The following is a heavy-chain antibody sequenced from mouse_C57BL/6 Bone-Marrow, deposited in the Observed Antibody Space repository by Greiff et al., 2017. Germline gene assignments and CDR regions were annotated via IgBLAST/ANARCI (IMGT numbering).Heavy chain of an antibody. J-gene: IGHJ4*01. CDR1: GFTFSSYA. D-gene: IGHD2-3*01. CDR3: AREDDGYYPYAMDY. V-gene: IGHV5-4*01. CDR2: ISDGGSYT. Sequence: VQLKESGGGLVKPGGSLKLSCAASGFTFSSYAMSWVRQTPEKRLEWVATISDGGSYTYYPDNVKGRFTISRDNAKNNLYLQMSHLKSEDTAMYYCAREDDGYYPYAMDYWGQGTSVTVSS.